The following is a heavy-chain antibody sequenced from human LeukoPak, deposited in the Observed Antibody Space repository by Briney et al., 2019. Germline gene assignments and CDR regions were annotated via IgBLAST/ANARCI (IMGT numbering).Heavy chain of an antibody. Sequence: SETLSLTCTVSGGSISSYYWSWIRQPPGKGLEWIGYIYHSGSTNYNPSLKSRVTISVDTPKNQFSLKLSSVTAADTAAYYCAGPNSSDAFDIWGQGTMVTVSS. J-gene: IGHJ3*02. V-gene: IGHV4-59*01. CDR2: IYHSGST. CDR1: GGSISSYY. D-gene: IGHD1-1*01. CDR3: AGPNSSDAFDI.